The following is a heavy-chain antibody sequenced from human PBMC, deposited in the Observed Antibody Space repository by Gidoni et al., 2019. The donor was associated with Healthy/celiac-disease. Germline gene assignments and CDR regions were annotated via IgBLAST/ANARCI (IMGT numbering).Heavy chain of an antibody. V-gene: IGHV4-39*01. CDR3: ARGDSSGCFDY. CDR1: GGSISSSSYY. CDR2: IYYSGST. J-gene: IGHJ4*02. D-gene: IGHD3-22*01. Sequence: QLQLQESGPGLVKPSETLSLTCTVSGGSISSSSYYWGWIRQPPGKGLEWIGSIYYSGSTYYNPSLKSRVTISVDTSKNQFSLKLSSVTAADTAVYYCARGDSSGCFDYWGQGTLVTVSS.